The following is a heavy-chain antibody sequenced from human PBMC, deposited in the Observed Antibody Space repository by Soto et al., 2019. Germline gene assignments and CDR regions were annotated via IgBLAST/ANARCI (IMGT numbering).Heavy chain of an antibody. V-gene: IGHV1-69*13. D-gene: IGHD3-22*01. J-gene: IGHJ6*02. CDR1: GGTFSSYA. CDR3: ARRDYDSSGYYYYYYGMDV. Sequence: SVKVSCKASGGTFSSYAISWVRQAPGQGLEWMGGIIPIFGTANYAQKSQGRVTITADESTSTAYMELSSLRSEDTAVYYCARRDYDSSGYYYYYYGMDVWGQGTTVTVSS. CDR2: IIPIFGTA.